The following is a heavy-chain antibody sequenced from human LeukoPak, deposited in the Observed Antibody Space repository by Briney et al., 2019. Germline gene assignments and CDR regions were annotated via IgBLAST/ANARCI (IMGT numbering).Heavy chain of an antibody. CDR3: ARSMVRGVLPY. V-gene: IGHV3-30*04. Sequence: GGSLRLFCAASGFTFSVYALHWVRQAPGKGLEWVAVISNDANNKYYVASVNGRFTISRDNSKNTVYLQMTSLRADDTAVYYCARSMVRGVLPYWGQGTLVTVSS. D-gene: IGHD3-10*01. J-gene: IGHJ4*02. CDR2: ISNDANNK. CDR1: GFTFSVYA.